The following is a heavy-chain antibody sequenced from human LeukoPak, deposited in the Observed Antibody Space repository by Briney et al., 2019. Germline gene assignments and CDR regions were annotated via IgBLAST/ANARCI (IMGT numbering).Heavy chain of an antibody. CDR1: GFTFSSYS. J-gene: IGHJ4*02. D-gene: IGHD3-22*01. Sequence: PGGSLRLSCAASGFTFSSYSMNWVRQAPGKGLEWVSSISSSSSYIYYADSVKGRFTISRDNAKNSLYLQMNSLRAEDTAVYYCARDLSYYDSSGEVDYWGQGTLVTVSS. CDR3: ARDLSYYDSSGEVDY. CDR2: ISSSSSYI. V-gene: IGHV3-21*01.